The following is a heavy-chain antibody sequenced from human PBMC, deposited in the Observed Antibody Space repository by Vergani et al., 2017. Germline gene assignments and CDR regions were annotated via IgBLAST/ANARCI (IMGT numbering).Heavy chain of an antibody. J-gene: IGHJ4*02. Sequence: QVQLVESRGGVVQRGGSLRLSCATSGCTLSNYDMQWIRQGPGKGLEFVAFIQFDGSNQYYADSVKGRFTLSRDFSKNTLYLQMNSLRTDDTATYYCAKHFRGWGIDYWGQGTQVIVSS. CDR3: AKHFRGWGIDY. CDR2: IQFDGSNQ. D-gene: IGHD3-16*01. CDR1: GCTLSNYD. V-gene: IGHV3-30*02.